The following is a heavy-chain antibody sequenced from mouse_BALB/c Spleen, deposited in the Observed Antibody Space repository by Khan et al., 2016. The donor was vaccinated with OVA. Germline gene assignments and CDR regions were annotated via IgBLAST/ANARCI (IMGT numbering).Heavy chain of an antibody. CDR1: GFSLTNYG. J-gene: IGHJ4*01. CDR3: ARQPYYHYYIMDY. Sequence: QMQLEESGPGLVAPSQSLSITCTISGFSLTNYGVHWVRQPPGKGLEWLGVIWSDGSTTYNSALKSRLSISKDNSKSQVFLKMNSLQTDDTAMYYCARQPYYHYYIMDYWGQGTSVTVSS. D-gene: IGHD2-10*01. V-gene: IGHV2-6-1*01. CDR2: IWSDGST.